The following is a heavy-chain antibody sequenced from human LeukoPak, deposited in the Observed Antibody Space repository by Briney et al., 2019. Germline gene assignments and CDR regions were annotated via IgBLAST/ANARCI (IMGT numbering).Heavy chain of an antibody. Sequence: SETLSLTCTVSGGSISSSSYYWGWIRQPPGKGLEWTGSIYYSGSTYYNPSLKSRVTISVDTSKNQFSLKLSSVTAADTAVYYCARARGDYLFYFDYWGQGTLVTVSS. J-gene: IGHJ4*02. D-gene: IGHD4-17*01. CDR1: GGSISSSSYY. CDR3: ARARGDYLFYFDY. V-gene: IGHV4-39*07. CDR2: IYYSGST.